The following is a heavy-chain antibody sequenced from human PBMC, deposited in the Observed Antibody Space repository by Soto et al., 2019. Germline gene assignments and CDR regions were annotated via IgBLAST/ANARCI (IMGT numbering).Heavy chain of an antibody. Sequence: SLRLSCAASGFTFSSYAMHWVRQAPGKGLEWVAVISYDGSNKYYADSVKGRFTISRDNSKNTLYLQMNSLRAEDTAVYYCARDLSPGIAAAGTAGFQHWGQGTLVTVS. J-gene: IGHJ1*01. CDR2: ISYDGSNK. CDR1: GFTFSSYA. V-gene: IGHV3-30-3*01. D-gene: IGHD6-13*01. CDR3: ARDLSPGIAAAGTAGFQH.